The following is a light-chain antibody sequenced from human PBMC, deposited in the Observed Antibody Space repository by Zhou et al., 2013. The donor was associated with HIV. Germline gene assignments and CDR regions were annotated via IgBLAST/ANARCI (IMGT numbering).Light chain of an antibody. CDR3: MQGLDTPLT. V-gene: IGKV2-28*01. J-gene: IGKJ4*01. Sequence: DIVLTQSPLSLPVTPGEPASISCMSSQSLLHSDGYNSLHWYLQRPGQSPQLLIFLASNRASGVPDRFTGSGSGTYFTLKISRVQAEDVGVYYCMQGLDTPLTFGGGPKVGDQT. CDR2: LAS. CDR1: QSLLHSDGYNS.